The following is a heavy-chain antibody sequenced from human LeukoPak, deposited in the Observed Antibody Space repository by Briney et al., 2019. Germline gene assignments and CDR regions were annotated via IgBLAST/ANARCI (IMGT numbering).Heavy chain of an antibody. CDR2: LNSSGVKT. CDR1: GVPLSICP. CDR3: ARPYDCGSGPYAPPAGL. V-gene: IGHV3-64*02. D-gene: IGHD3-10*01. J-gene: IGHJ1*01. Sequence: GGSLTLSCVASGVPLSICPMQWARQTPGEAVEYGASLNSSGVKTHSVDSVKSSVTISSVNSKDTAFVQIDCLRADDSAVYCGARPYDCGSGPYAPPAGLWGQGTLVPVSS.